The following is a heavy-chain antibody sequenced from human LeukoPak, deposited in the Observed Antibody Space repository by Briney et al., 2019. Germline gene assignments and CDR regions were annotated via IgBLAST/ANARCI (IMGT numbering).Heavy chain of an antibody. CDR3: AKTPTRITGTTLAAP. CDR1: GFTFSSYA. D-gene: IGHD1-7*01. J-gene: IGHJ5*02. V-gene: IGHV3-23*01. CDR2: ISGSGGST. Sequence: GGSLRLSCAASGFTFSSYAMSWVRQAPGKGLEWVSAISGSGGSTYYADSVKGRFTISRDNSKNTLYLQMNSLRAEDTAVYYCAKTPTRITGTTLAAPWGQGTLVTVSS.